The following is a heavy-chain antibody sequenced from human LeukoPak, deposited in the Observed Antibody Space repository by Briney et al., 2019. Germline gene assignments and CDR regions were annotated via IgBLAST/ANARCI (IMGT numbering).Heavy chain of an antibody. J-gene: IGHJ4*02. Sequence: GGSLRLSCAASGFTFSSYGMSWVRQAPGKGLEWVSAISGSGGSTYYADSVKGRFTISRDNSKNTLYLQMNSLRAEDTAVYYCARGFGVVTYFDYWGQGTLVTVSS. D-gene: IGHD3-3*01. V-gene: IGHV3-23*01. CDR1: GFTFSSYG. CDR2: ISGSGGST. CDR3: ARGFGVVTYFDY.